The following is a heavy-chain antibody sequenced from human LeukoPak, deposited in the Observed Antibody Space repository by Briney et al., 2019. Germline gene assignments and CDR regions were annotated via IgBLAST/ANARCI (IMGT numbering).Heavy chain of an antibody. CDR3: ARGRNIEMTTMSGGGDY. J-gene: IGHJ4*02. Sequence: ASVKVSCKASGYTFTDYYMHWVRQAPGQGLEWMGWLNPNSGDTNYAQKFQGRVSMTRDSSISTAYMDLSDLRSDDTAVYSCARGRNIEMTTMSGGGDYWGQGTLVTVSS. CDR1: GYTFTDYY. CDR2: LNPNSGDT. D-gene: IGHD5-24*01. V-gene: IGHV1-2*02.